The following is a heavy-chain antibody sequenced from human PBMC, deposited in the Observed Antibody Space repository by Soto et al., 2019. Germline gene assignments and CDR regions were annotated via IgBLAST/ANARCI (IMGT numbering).Heavy chain of an antibody. CDR2: VYYSGST. V-gene: IGHV4-59*08. D-gene: IGHD5-12*01. Sequence: SETLSLTCTVSGGSISSYYWSWIRQPPGKGLEWIGYVYYSGSTNYNPSLKSRVTISVDTSKNQFSLKLSSVTAADTAVYYCARRNSGYDYSWFDPWGQGTLVTVSS. CDR3: ARRNSGYDYSWFDP. J-gene: IGHJ5*02. CDR1: GGSISSYY.